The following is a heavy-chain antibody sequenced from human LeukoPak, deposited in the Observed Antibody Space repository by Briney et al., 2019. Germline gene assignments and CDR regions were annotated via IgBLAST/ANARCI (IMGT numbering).Heavy chain of an antibody. CDR1: GYSLTQIS. Sequence: GASVKVSCKVSGYSLTQISLHWVRQAPGKGLEWMGGFDREDGGTMYAPTLRGRVTMTEDTSTDTAYMELSSLRSDDTAIYYCATARLVKSTFIVRETKPLDSWGQGTLVAVSS. CDR3: ATARLVKSTFIVRETKPLDS. J-gene: IGHJ4*02. D-gene: IGHD2/OR15-2a*01. CDR2: FDREDGGT. V-gene: IGHV1-24*01.